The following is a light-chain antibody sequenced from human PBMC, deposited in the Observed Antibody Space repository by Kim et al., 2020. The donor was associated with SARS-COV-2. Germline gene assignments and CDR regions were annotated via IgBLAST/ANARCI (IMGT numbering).Light chain of an antibody. CDR3: YSAADNYWV. CDR1: VLAKKY. V-gene: IGLV3-27*01. J-gene: IGLJ3*02. Sequence: SYELTQPSSVSVSPGQTARITCSGDVLAKKYARWFQQKPGQAPVLVIYKDSERPSGIAERFSGSSSGTTVTLTISGAQVEDEADYYCYSAADNYWVFGGG. CDR2: KDS.